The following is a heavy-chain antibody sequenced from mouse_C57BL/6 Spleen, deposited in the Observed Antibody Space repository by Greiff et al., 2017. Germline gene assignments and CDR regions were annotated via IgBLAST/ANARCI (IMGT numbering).Heavy chain of an antibody. D-gene: IGHD2-4*01. Sequence: VQLQQSGAELVRPGTSVKVSCKASGYAFTNYLIEWVKQRPGQGLEWIGVINPGSGGTNYNEKFKGKATLTADKSSSTAYMQLSSLTSEDSAVYFCARVYDYDGWFAYWGQGTLVTVSA. CDR3: ARVYDYDGWFAY. V-gene: IGHV1-54*01. CDR1: GYAFTNYL. CDR2: INPGSGGT. J-gene: IGHJ3*01.